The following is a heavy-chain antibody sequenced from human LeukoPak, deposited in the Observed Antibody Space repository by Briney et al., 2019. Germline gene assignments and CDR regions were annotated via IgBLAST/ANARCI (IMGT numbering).Heavy chain of an antibody. D-gene: IGHD1-26*01. CDR3: ARGGRWELPRPYAFDI. J-gene: IGHJ3*02. V-gene: IGHV1-18*01. CDR2: ISAYNGHT. Sequence: ASVKVSCKASGYTFTSFGVTWVRQAPGQGLEWMGWISAYNGHTNYAQKLQGRVTMTTDTSTSTAYMELRSLRADDTAVYYCARGGRWELPRPYAFDIWGQGTMVTVSS. CDR1: GYTFTSFG.